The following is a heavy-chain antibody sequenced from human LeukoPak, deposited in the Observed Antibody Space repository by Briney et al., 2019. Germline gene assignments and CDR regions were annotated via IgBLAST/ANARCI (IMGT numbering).Heavy chain of an antibody. V-gene: IGHV3-64*01. Sequence: PGGSLRLSCAASGFTFSSYTMHWVRQAPGKGLEYVSAIRNNVVSTYYANSVRGRFTISRDNSKNTLYLQMGSLRAEDMAMYYCARSAAPYVDSFYFDYWGQGTLVTVSS. D-gene: IGHD3-22*01. CDR2: IRNNVVST. CDR3: ARSAAPYVDSFYFDY. J-gene: IGHJ4*02. CDR1: GFTFSSYT.